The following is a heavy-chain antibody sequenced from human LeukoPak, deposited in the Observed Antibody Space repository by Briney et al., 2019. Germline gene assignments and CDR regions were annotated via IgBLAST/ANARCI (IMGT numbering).Heavy chain of an antibody. CDR1: GFTFSSYG. CDR2: IWYGGSNK. V-gene: IGHV3-30*02. D-gene: IGHD3-3*01. Sequence: PGGSLRLSCAASGFTFSSYGMHWVRQAPGKGLEWVAVIWYGGSNKYYADSVKGRFTISRDNSKNTLYLQMNSLRAEDTAVYYCAKGHAEWLFGYYYMDVWGKGTTVTVSS. J-gene: IGHJ6*03. CDR3: AKGHAEWLFGYYYMDV.